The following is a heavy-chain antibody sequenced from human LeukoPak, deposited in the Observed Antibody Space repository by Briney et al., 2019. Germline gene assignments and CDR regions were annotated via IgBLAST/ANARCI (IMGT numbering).Heavy chain of an antibody. D-gene: IGHD3-10*01. CDR1: GFTFSSYG. V-gene: IGHV3-23*01. CDR2: ISGSGGST. J-gene: IGHJ4*02. CDR3: AKDGRGAWFGELWGY. Sequence: PGGSLRLSCAASGFTFSSYGMSWVRQAPGKGLEWVPAISGSGGSTYYADSVKGRFTISRDNSKNTLYLQMNSLRAEDTAVYYCAKDGRGAWFGELWGYWGQGTLVTVSS.